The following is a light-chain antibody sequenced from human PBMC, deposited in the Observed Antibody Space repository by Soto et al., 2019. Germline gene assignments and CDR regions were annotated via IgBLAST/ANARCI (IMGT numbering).Light chain of an antibody. CDR1: QTVLYSSNNKDY. J-gene: IGKJ1*01. V-gene: IGKV4-1*01. CDR2: WAS. Sequence: DIVMTQSPDSLAVSMGARATINCKSSQTVLYSSNNKDYLTWYQQKPGQPPNLLIYWASTREFGVPDRFSGSGSGTDFTLTISSLQAEDVAVYYCHQYYSTPRTFGHGTKVDI. CDR3: HQYYSTPRT.